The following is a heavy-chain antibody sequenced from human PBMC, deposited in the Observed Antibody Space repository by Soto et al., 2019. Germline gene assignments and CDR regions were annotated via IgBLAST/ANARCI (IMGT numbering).Heavy chain of an antibody. CDR1: GFTFTGYA. J-gene: IGHJ4*02. CDR2: TSYDEGRK. Sequence: GGSLRLSCAASGFTFTGYAMHWVRQAPGKGLEWVAVTSYDEGRKFYADSVKGRFAISRDNSRNTLYVQMNSLRAEDTGVYYCARGHHGDTLDHWGQGTLVTVSS. CDR3: ARGHHGDTLDH. V-gene: IGHV3-30*09.